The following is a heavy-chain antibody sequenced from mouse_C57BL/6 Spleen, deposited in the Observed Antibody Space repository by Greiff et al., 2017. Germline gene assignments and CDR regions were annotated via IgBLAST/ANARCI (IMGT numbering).Heavy chain of an antibody. D-gene: IGHD2-3*01. Sequence: EVQLQESGPGLVKPSQSLSLTCSVTGYSITSGYYRNWIRQFPGNLLEWMGYISYDGSNNYNPSLHNRISIPRATSKNPFFLKLNAVTAEDTATYYWAGALYGYFDVWGTGTTVTVSA. V-gene: IGHV3-6*01. CDR1: GYSITSGYY. J-gene: IGHJ1*03. CDR2: ISYDGSN. CDR3: AGALYGYFDV.